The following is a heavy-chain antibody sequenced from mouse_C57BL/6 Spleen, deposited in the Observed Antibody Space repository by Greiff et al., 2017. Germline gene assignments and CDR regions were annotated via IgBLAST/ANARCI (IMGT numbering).Heavy chain of an antibody. CDR3: AREGWYAMDY. Sequence: EVMLVESGGGLVKPGGSLKLSCAASGFTFSSYTMSWVRQTPEKRLEWVATISGGGGNTYYPDSVKGRFTITRDNAKNTLYRRMSSLGSEDTALYYCAREGWYAMDYWGQGTSVTVSS. CDR1: GFTFSSYT. D-gene: IGHD2-3*01. J-gene: IGHJ4*01. V-gene: IGHV5-9*01. CDR2: ISGGGGNT.